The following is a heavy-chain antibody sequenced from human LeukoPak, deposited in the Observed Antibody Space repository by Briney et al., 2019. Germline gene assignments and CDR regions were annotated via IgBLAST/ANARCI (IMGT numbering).Heavy chain of an antibody. V-gene: IGHV3-23*01. D-gene: IGHD3-22*01. CDR3: AKEGHRSGYYYVDY. J-gene: IGHJ4*02. Sequence: GGSLRLSCAASGFTFSSYAMSWVRQAPGEGLEWVSSISAGGGNTYYADSVKGRFTISRDNSKNTLYLQMNSLRAEDTAVYYCAKEGHRSGYYYVDYWGQGTLVTVSS. CDR1: GFTFSSYA. CDR2: ISAGGGNT.